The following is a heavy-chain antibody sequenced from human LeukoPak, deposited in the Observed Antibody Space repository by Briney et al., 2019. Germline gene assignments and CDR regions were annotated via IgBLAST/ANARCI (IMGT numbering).Heavy chain of an antibody. J-gene: IGHJ2*01. CDR3: ARDPYSNTWPFDF. D-gene: IGHD6-13*01. CDR1: GYSISSGFY. V-gene: IGHV4-38-2*02. CDR2: IYHSGTT. Sequence: PSETLSLTCTVSGYSISSGFYWGWIRQPPGKGLEWIGSIYHSGTTYYNPSLKSRVTISVDTSKNQFSLKLSSVTPADTAVYYCARDPYSNTWPFDFWGRGTLVTVSS.